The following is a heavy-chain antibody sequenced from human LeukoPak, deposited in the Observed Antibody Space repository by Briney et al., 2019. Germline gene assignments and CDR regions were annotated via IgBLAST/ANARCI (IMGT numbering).Heavy chain of an antibody. CDR1: GYTFTGYY. D-gene: IGHD1-26*01. J-gene: IGHJ4*02. Sequence: ASVKVSCKAPGYTFTGYYMHWVRQAPGQGLEWMGWINPNSGGTSFAQKFQGRVTMTRDTSITTAYMELSRLRSDDTAVYYCARDSSGYLDYWGQGTLVTVSS. V-gene: IGHV1-2*02. CDR2: INPNSGGT. CDR3: ARDSSGYLDY.